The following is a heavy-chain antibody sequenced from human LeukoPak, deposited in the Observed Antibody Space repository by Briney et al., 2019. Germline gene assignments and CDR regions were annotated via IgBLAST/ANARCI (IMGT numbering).Heavy chain of an antibody. Sequence: PSETLSLTCTVSGGSISSYYWSWIRQPPGKGLEWIGYIYYSGSTNYNPSLKSRVTISVDTSKNQFSLKLSSVTAADTAVYYCARRLVWSLGQGTLVTVSS. D-gene: IGHD4-23*01. V-gene: IGHV4-59*01. CDR1: GGSISSYY. J-gene: IGHJ5*02. CDR2: IYYSGST. CDR3: ARRLVWS.